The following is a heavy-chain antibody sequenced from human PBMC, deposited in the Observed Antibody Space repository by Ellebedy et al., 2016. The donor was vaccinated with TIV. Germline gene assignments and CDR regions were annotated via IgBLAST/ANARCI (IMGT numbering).Heavy chain of an antibody. CDR1: GFTFSSSI. J-gene: IGHJ4*02. CDR2: ISSHGMTT. Sequence: GESLKISCAASGFTFSSSILHWVRQAPGKGLEWVAVISSHGMTTYYADSVKGRFTISRDNSNISLYLQMNSLRAEDTAVYFCTKEGAVAGAPAYLAYDYWGQGTLVTVSS. V-gene: IGHV3-30*04. D-gene: IGHD6-19*01. CDR3: TKEGAVAGAPAYLAYDY.